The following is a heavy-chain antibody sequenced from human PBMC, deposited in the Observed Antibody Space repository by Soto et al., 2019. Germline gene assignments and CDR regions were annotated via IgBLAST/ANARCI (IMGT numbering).Heavy chain of an antibody. J-gene: IGHJ4*02. CDR1: GFTFSNYW. Sequence: EVQLVESGGGPVQPGGSLRLSCAGSGFTFSNYWMHWVRQAPGKGLVWVARIDSAGTYTAHADFVEGRFSISRDNAKDTLYLQLNNLRVDDTAMYYCAHFGFAWNDSLWGQGTLVTVSS. CDR3: AHFGFAWNDSL. D-gene: IGHD1-1*01. V-gene: IGHV3-74*01. CDR2: IDSAGTYT.